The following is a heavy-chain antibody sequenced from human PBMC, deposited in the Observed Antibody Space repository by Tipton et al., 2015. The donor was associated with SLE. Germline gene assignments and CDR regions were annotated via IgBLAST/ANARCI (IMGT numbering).Heavy chain of an antibody. CDR2: ISFHGSNT. CDR1: GFTFGSYT. CDR3: ATGFAPDV. V-gene: IGHV3-30*04. Sequence: RSLRLSCAASGFTFGSYTMIWVRQAPDKGLEWVAVISFHGSNTYYTDSAKGRFTISRDNSRTTLYLQMNSLRAEDTAVYYCATGFAPDVWGQGTTVTVSS. J-gene: IGHJ6*02.